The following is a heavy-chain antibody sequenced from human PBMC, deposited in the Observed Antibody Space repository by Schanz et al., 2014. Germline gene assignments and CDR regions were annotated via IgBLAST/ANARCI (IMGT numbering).Heavy chain of an antibody. CDR1: TSLFSRSV. CDR3: AKDLISGWSGFDY. Sequence: DLVESGGGVVQPGRSLTLSCAVSTSLFSRSVIHWVRQAPGKGLEWVAVMWNDGIKTHYADSGKGRFTISRDNSKNTLYLLMNSLRAEDTAVYYCAKDLISGWSGFDYWGQGTLVTVSS. D-gene: IGHD6-19*01. CDR2: MWNDGIKT. V-gene: IGHV3-30*14. J-gene: IGHJ4*02.